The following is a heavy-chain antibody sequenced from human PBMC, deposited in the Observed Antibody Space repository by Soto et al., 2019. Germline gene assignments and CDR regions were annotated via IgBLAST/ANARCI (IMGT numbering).Heavy chain of an antibody. V-gene: IGHV3-53*01. Sequence: GGSLRLSCAASGFTVSSNYMSWVRQAPGKGLEWVSVIYSGGSTYYADSVKGRFTISRDNSKNTLYLQMNGLRAEDTAVYYCAKEGYCSSTSCLVPFDYWGQGILVTVSS. J-gene: IGHJ4*02. CDR3: AKEGYCSSTSCLVPFDY. CDR1: GFTVSSNY. D-gene: IGHD2-2*01. CDR2: IYSGGST.